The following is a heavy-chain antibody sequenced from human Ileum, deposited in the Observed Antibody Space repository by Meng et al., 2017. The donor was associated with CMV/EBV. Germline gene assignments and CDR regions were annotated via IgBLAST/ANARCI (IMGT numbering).Heavy chain of an antibody. CDR3: ARDRNYYDSSGYLYYYYYGMDV. D-gene: IGHD3-22*01. CDR1: GYSISSGYY. Sequence: SETLSLTCTVSGYSISSGYYWGWIRQPPGKGLEWIGSINHSGSTYYNPSLKSRVTISVDTSKNQFSLRLSSVTAADTAVYYCARDRNYYDSSGYLYYYYYGMDVWGQGTTVTVSS. V-gene: IGHV4-38-2*02. CDR2: INHSGST. J-gene: IGHJ6*02.